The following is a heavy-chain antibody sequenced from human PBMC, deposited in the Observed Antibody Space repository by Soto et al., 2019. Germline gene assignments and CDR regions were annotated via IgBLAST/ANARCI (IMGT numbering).Heavy chain of an antibody. Sequence: PGGSLRLSCAASGFSFSTYWMHWVRQAPEKGLVWVSRINSDGSITNYADSVRGRFTISRDNAKNTLYLQMNSLRAEDTAVYYCARDPRPYGGNSPIDYWGQGTQVTVSS. J-gene: IGHJ4*02. V-gene: IGHV3-74*01. CDR3: ARDPRPYGGNSPIDY. CDR1: GFSFSTYW. CDR2: INSDGSIT. D-gene: IGHD4-17*01.